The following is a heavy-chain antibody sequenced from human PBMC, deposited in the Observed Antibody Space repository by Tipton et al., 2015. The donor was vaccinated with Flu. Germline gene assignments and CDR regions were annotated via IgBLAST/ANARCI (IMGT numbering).Heavy chain of an antibody. V-gene: IGHV4-39*01. CDR2: IYYSGST. CDR3: ARHGPQGGDPNWFDP. Sequence: LRLSCTVFGVSISRSSYYWAWIRQSPGKGLEWIGSIYYSGSTYYNPSLRSRVTISVDTSRDQFSLKLNSVTATDTTVYYCARHGPQGGDPNWFDPWGLGTLVTVSS. J-gene: IGHJ5*02. D-gene: IGHD2-21*02. CDR1: GVSISRSSYY.